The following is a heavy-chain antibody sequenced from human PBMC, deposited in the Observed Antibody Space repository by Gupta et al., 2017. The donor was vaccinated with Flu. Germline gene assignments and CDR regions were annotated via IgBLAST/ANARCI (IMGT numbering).Heavy chain of an antibody. CDR3: ARKGRGVLVGLDS. CDR1: GGSLSGHF. Sequence: QVQLQQWGAGMLKPSETLSLTCGVHGGSLSGHFWNWIRQPPGKGLEWLGEINESGFSNYSPSLKSRITLSVETSKNQFFLNLTSVTAADTAIYYCARKGRGVLVGLDSWGQGALVTVSS. CDR2: INESGFS. J-gene: IGHJ5*01. V-gene: IGHV4-34*01. D-gene: IGHD3-16*02.